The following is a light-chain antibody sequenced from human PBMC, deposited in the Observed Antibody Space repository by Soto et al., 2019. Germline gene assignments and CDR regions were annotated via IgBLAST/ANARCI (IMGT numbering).Light chain of an antibody. J-gene: IGKJ1*01. CDR2: GAS. Sequence: EIVLTQTPGTRSLSPGERATLSCRASQSVSSTNLAWYQQKPGQAPRLLIYGASSRATGIPDRFSGSGSGTDFTLTISRLEPEDFAVYYCQQYGSWWTFGQGTKVEIK. CDR1: QSVSSTN. CDR3: QQYGSWWT. V-gene: IGKV3-20*01.